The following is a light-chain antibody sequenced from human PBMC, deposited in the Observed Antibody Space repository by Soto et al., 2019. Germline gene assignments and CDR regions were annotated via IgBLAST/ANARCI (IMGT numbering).Light chain of an antibody. CDR2: DND. J-gene: IGLJ3*02. Sequence: QSALTQPPSVSAAPGQKVTISCSGSSSNIAKNYVSWYQQFPGTAPKLLIYDNDKRPSGIPDRFSGSKSGTSASLGITGLQTGDEADYYCGTWDSGLSAVVFGGGTKLTVL. CDR1: SSNIAKNY. V-gene: IGLV1-51*01. CDR3: GTWDSGLSAVV.